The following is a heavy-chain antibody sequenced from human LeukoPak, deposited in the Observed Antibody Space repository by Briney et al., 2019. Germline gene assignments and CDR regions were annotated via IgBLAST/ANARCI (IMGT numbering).Heavy chain of an antibody. CDR2: INPNSGGT. CDR1: GYTFTGYY. V-gene: IGHV1-2*02. J-gene: IGHJ4*02. Sequence: ASVKVSCKASGYTFTGYYMHWVRQAPGQGLEWMGWINPNSGGTNYAQKFQGRVTMTRDTSISTAYMELSRLRSDDTAVYYCARIWGEPYSSGWYGTDYWGQGTLVTVSS. D-gene: IGHD6-19*01. CDR3: ARIWGEPYSSGWYGTDY.